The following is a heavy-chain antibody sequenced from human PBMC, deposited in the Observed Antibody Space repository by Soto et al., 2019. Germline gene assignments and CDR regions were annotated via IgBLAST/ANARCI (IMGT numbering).Heavy chain of an antibody. D-gene: IGHD3-3*01. CDR2: IYYSGST. J-gene: IGHJ4*02. CDR3: ARRISITIFGRYYFDY. Sequence: PSETLSLTCTVSGGSISSSSYYWGWIRQPPGKGLEWIGSIYYSGSTYYNPSLKSRVTISVDTSKNQFSLKLGSVTAADTAVYYCARRISITIFGRYYFDYWGQGTLVTVSS. V-gene: IGHV4-39*01. CDR1: GGSISSSSYY.